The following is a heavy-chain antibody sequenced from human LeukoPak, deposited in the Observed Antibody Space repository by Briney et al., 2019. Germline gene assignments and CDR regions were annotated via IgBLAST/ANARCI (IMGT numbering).Heavy chain of an antibody. CDR2: INPNSGGT. Sequence: GASVKVSCKASGYTFTGYYMQWVRQAPGQGLEWMGWINPNSGGTNYAQKFQGRVTMTRDTSISTAYMELSRLRSDDTAVYYCARSRMVRGVMSWFDPWGQGTLVTVSS. V-gene: IGHV1-2*02. J-gene: IGHJ5*02. CDR3: ARSRMVRGVMSWFDP. D-gene: IGHD3-10*01. CDR1: GYTFTGYY.